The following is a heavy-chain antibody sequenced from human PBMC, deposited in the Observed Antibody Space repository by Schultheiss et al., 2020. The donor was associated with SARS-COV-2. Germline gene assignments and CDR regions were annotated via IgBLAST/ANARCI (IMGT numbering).Heavy chain of an antibody. D-gene: IGHD3-3*01. CDR2: ISYDGNYK. CDR3: ARGYYDFWSGFDY. Sequence: GGSLRLSCAASGFTFSSYAMHWVRQAPGKGLEWVALISYDGNYKYYADSVKGRFTISRDNSKNTLYLQMNSLRAEDTAVYYCARGYYDFWSGFDYWGQGTLVTVSS. V-gene: IGHV3-30*04. CDR1: GFTFSSYA. J-gene: IGHJ4*02.